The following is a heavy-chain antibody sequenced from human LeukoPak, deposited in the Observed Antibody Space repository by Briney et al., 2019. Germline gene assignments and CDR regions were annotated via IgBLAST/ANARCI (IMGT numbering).Heavy chain of an antibody. V-gene: IGHV3-73*01. D-gene: IGHD5-18*01. CDR1: GFTFSGSA. J-gene: IGHJ6*02. CDR3: TSGGYSYGSWDYYYYGMDV. CDR2: IRSKANSYAT. Sequence: PGGSLRLSCAASGFTFSGSAMHWVRQASGKGLEWVGRIRSKANSYATAYAASVKGRFTISRDDSKNTAYLQMNSLKTEDTAVYYCTSGGYSYGSWDYYYYGMDVWGQGTTVTVSS.